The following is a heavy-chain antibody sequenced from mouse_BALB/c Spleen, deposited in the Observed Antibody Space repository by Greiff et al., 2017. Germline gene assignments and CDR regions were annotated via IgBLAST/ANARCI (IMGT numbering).Heavy chain of an antibody. D-gene: IGHD2-2*01. V-gene: IGHV2-9*02. CDR2: IWAGGST. J-gene: IGHJ4*01. CDR1: GFSLTSYG. Sequence: QVQLKESGPGLVAPSQSLSITCTVSGFSLTSYGVHWVRQPPGKGLEWLGVIWAGGSTNYNSALMSRLSISKDNSKSQVFLKMNSLQTDDTAMYYCAREEVTTGPYAMDYWGQGTSVTVSS. CDR3: AREEVTTGPYAMDY.